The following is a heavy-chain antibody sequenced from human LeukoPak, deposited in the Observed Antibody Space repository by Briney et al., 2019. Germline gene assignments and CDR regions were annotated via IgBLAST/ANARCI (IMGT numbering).Heavy chain of an antibody. J-gene: IGHJ3*02. Sequence: GGSLRLSCAASGFTSSSHDMHWVRQATGKGLEWGSGLDTGGDTFYAASVKGRFTISRENVENSLCLQMNSLRVGDTAVYYCARVSASAFDIWGQGTVVTVSS. V-gene: IGHV3-13*04. CDR1: GFTSSSHD. CDR2: LDTGGDT. CDR3: ARVSASAFDI.